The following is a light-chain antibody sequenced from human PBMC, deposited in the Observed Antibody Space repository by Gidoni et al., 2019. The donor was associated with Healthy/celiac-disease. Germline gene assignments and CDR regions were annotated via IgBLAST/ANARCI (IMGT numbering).Light chain of an antibody. J-gene: IGKJ1*01. V-gene: IGKV4-1*01. CDR2: WAS. CDR3: QQYYSTPWT. Sequence: DIVMTQSPASLAVSLGERATIHCKSSQSVLYSSNNKNDLAWYQQKPGQPPKLLIYWASTRESGVPDRFSGSGSGTDFTLTISSLQAEDVAVYYCQQYYSTPWTFGQGTKVEIK. CDR1: QSVLYSSNNKND.